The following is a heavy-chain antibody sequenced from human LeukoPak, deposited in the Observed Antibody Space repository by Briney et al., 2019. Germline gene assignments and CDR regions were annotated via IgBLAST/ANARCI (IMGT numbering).Heavy chain of an antibody. Sequence: ASVKVSCKPSSYTFTTYGIPWVRQAPGQGLEWMGWISGHQGNTKYAQKFQGRVTMTIDTSTSTAYMELRSLRSDDTAIYFCARSSLGTITAGPFDYWGQGTLVAVSS. CDR2: ISGHQGNT. D-gene: IGHD5-12*01. CDR3: ARSSLGTITAGPFDY. CDR1: SYTFTTYG. J-gene: IGHJ4*02. V-gene: IGHV1-18*01.